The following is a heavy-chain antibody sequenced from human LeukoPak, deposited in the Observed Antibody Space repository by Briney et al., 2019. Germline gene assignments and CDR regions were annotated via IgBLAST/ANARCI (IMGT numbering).Heavy chain of an antibody. J-gene: IGHJ4*02. V-gene: IGHV3-7*01. CDR3: ARVQWELRGVGSYFEY. D-gene: IGHD1-26*01. CDR1: GFTFSSYW. CDR2: IKQDGSEK. Sequence: GGSLRLSCAASGFTFSSYWMSWVRQAPGKGLEWVANIKQDGSEKYCVDSVKGRFTISRDNAKNSLYLQMNSLRAEDTAVYYCARVQWELRGVGSYFEYWGQGALVTVS.